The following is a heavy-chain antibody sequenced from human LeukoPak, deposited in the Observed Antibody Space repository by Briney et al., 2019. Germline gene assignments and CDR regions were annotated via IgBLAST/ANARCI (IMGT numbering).Heavy chain of an antibody. D-gene: IGHD4-17*01. Sequence: ASVKVPCKASGYTFTSYYMHWVRQAPGQGLEWMGIINPSGGSTSYAQKFRGRVTMTRDTSTSTVYMELSSLRSEDTAVYYCARGDYGDYFDYWGQGTLVTVSS. J-gene: IGHJ4*02. CDR2: INPSGGST. CDR1: GYTFTSYY. CDR3: ARGDYGDYFDY. V-gene: IGHV1-46*01.